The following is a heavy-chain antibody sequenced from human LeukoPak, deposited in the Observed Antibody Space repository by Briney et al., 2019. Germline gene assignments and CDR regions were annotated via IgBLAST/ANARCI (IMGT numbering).Heavy chain of an antibody. D-gene: IGHD3-22*01. V-gene: IGHV1-18*01. CDR1: GYTFTSYG. CDR3: ARAGYYDSSGYTNFDY. J-gene: IGHJ4*02. Sequence: ASVKVSCKASGYTFTSYGISWVQQAPGQGLEWMGWISAYNGNTNYAQKLQGRVTMTTDTSTSTAYMELRSLRSDDTAVYYCARAGYYDSSGYTNFDYWGRGTLVTVSS. CDR2: ISAYNGNT.